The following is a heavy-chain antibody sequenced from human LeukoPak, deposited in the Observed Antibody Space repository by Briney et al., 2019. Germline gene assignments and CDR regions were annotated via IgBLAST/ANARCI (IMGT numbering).Heavy chain of an antibody. CDR3: VKDNPLDY. J-gene: IGHJ4*02. Sequence: PGGSLRLSCGASGFTFSNYGMLWVRQAPGKGLEWVAFIRYDGNNKLYADSMKGRFTIPRDNSKNTLYLHINSLRAEDTAVYYCVKDNPLDYWGQGTLVIVSS. CDR1: GFTFSNYG. D-gene: IGHD1-14*01. CDR2: IRYDGNNK. V-gene: IGHV3-30*02.